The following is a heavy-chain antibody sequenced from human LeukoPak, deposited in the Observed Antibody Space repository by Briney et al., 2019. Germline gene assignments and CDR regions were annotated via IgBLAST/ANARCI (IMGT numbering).Heavy chain of an antibody. CDR1: GYTFTGYY. J-gene: IGHJ4*01. CDR3: ARQVGTASSHDFGH. CDR2: INTYTRNP. Sequence: GASVKVSCKASGYTFTGYYMHWVRQAPGQGFEWMGFINTYTRNPTYAQGFTGRFVFSLDTSVSTAYLQISNLKAEDTAVYYCARQVGTASSHDFGHWGHGTLVTVSS. V-gene: IGHV7-4-1*02. D-gene: IGHD2-21*02.